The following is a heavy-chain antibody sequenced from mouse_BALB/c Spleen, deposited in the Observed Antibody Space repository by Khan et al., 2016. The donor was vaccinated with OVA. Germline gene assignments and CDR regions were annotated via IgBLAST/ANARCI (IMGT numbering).Heavy chain of an antibody. CDR2: IWSDGST. CDR1: GFSLPSYG. V-gene: IGHV2-6*02. J-gene: IGHJ4*01. D-gene: IGHD2-3*01. CDR3: ARWFDGYSSLYAMDY. Sequence: QVQLKESGPGLVAPSQSLSITCTVSGFSLPSYGVHWVRQPPGKGLEWLVVIWSDGSTNYNSVLKSSLSISKDNSKSQVFLKMNSLQTDDTAIYYCARWFDGYSSLYAMDYWGQGTSVTVSS.